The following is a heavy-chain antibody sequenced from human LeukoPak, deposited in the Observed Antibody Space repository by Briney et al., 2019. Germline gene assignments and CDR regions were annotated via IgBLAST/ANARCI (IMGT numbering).Heavy chain of an antibody. D-gene: IGHD3-10*01. J-gene: IGHJ4*02. V-gene: IGHV3-48*03. CDR1: GFTFSSYE. Sequence: GGSLRLSCAASGFTFSSYEMNWVRQAPGKGLEWVSYISSSGSTIYYADSVKGRFTISRDNAKNPLYLQMNSLRAEDTAVYYCARERSNHRPLNYYGSGSYDDNFDYWGQGTLVTVSS. CDR3: ARERSNHRPLNYYGSGSYDDNFDY. CDR2: ISSSGSTI.